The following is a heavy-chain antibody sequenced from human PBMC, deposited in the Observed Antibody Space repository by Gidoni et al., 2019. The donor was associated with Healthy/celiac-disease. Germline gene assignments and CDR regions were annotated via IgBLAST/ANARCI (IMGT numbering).Heavy chain of an antibody. CDR1: GFSLNNDIMG. J-gene: IGHJ6*02. D-gene: IGHD3-10*01. Sequence: QVTLKESGPVLVKPTETLTLTCNVSGFSLNNDIMGVSWIRQPPGKALEWLGHILPNDDKSYSKSLKSRLTISKDTSTSQVVLTMTNMDPVDTATYYCARYGSVTYPYYGMDVWGQGTTVTVSS. CDR3: ARYGSVTYPYYGMDV. CDR2: ILPNDDK. V-gene: IGHV2-26*01.